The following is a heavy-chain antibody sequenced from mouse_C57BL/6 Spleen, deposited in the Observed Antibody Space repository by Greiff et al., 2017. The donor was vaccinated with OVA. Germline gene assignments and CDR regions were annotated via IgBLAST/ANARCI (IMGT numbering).Heavy chain of an antibody. D-gene: IGHD1-1*01. CDR3: ARYGDYYGSSYDWYFDV. CDR2: IYPGSGST. J-gene: IGHJ1*03. CDR1: GYTFTSYW. Sequence: VQLQQPGAELVKPGASVKMSCKASGYTFTSYWITWVKQRPGQGLEWIGDIYPGSGSTNYNEKFKSKATLTVDTSSSTAYMQLSSLTSEDSAVYYCARYGDYYGSSYDWYFDVWGTGTTVTVSS. V-gene: IGHV1-55*01.